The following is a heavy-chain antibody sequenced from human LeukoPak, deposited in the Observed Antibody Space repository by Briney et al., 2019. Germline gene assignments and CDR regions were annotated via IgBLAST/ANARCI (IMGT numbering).Heavy chain of an antibody. CDR2: INSDGSST. V-gene: IGHV3-74*01. Sequence: QPGGSLRLSCAASGFTFSSYWMHWVRQAPGKGLVWVSRINSDGSSTSYADSVKGRFTISRDNAKNTLYLQMNSLRAEDTAVYYCASSTLGYCSSTSCYGYDAFDIWGQGTMVTVSS. CDR1: GFTFSSYW. D-gene: IGHD2-2*01. CDR3: ASSTLGYCSSTSCYGYDAFDI. J-gene: IGHJ3*02.